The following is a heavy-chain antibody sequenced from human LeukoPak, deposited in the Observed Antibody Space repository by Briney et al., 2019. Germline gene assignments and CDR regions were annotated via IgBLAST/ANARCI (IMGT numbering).Heavy chain of an antibody. V-gene: IGHV3-11*01. D-gene: IGHD2-21*02. CDR2: ISNIGLTT. CDR3: ACDFRYLGHDL. J-gene: IGHJ4*02. CDR1: AFTLGDFY. Sequence: GGSLRLSCTASAFTLGDFYMSWIRQAPGKGLEWIAYISNIGLTTYYADSVKGRFTISRDNAKNSLYLQMNSLRAEDTAVYYCACDFRYLGHDLWGEGTLVTVSS.